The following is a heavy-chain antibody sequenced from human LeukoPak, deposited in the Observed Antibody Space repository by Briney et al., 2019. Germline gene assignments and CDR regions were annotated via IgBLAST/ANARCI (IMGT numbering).Heavy chain of an antibody. Sequence: GGSLRLSCAASEFTFSSFAMSWVRQAPGKGLEWVSYIRGGGAGALYADSVRRRFTISRDNSKSTMYLQMNSLRVEDTAVYYCAKCAESYGNDAFDMWGPGTMVTVSS. CDR3: AKCAESYGNDAFDM. V-gene: IGHV3-23*01. CDR2: IRGGGAGA. D-gene: IGHD3-16*01. J-gene: IGHJ3*02. CDR1: EFTFSSFA.